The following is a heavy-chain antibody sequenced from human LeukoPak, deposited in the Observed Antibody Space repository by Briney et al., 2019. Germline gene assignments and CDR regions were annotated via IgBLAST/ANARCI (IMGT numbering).Heavy chain of an antibody. J-gene: IGHJ4*02. CDR1: GFTFSNYW. V-gene: IGHV3-7*03. D-gene: IGHD4-23*01. CDR2: KKQDESEK. Sequence: HPGGSLILSCAASGFTFSNYWMSWVRQAPGKGLEWVADKKQDESEKYYVESVKGRFTISRDNPKNSLYLQMNSLRAKDTAVYYCARVYAGNSIGLDYWGQGTLVTVSS. CDR3: ARVYAGNSIGLDY.